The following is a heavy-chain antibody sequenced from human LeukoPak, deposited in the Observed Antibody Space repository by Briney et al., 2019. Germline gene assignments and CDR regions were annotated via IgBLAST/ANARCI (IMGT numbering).Heavy chain of an antibody. CDR2: IYYSGST. V-gene: IGHV4-59*01. J-gene: IGHJ5*02. CDR3: ARAWSGYHPHEFDP. Sequence: PSETLSLTCTVSGGSISSYYWSWIRQPPGKGPEWIGYIYYSGSTNYNPPLKSRVTISVDTSKNQFSLKLSSVTAADTAVYYCARAWSGYHPHEFDPWGQGTLITVSS. D-gene: IGHD3-3*01. CDR1: GGSISSYY.